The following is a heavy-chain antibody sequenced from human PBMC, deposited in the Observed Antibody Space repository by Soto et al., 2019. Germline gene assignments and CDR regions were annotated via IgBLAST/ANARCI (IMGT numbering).Heavy chain of an antibody. CDR1: GYRFSDYY. D-gene: IGHD5-12*01. CDR2: MNPNSGDT. CDR3: ARESGGATATLDYYYFYMAV. Sequence: QVQLVQSGAEVKKPGASVTFSCKASGYRFSDYYLHWVRQAPGQGPEWMGWMNPNSGDTKYAQKFKGRVTMTRDTSVRTAFMELNWLKSDDTAVYYCARESGGATATLDYYYFYMAVWGIGTTVTVSS. J-gene: IGHJ6*03. V-gene: IGHV1-2*02.